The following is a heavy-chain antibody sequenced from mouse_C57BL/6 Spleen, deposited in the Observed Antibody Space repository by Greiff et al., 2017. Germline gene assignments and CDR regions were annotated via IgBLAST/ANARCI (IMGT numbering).Heavy chain of an antibody. CDR2: IYPGSGST. CDR1: GYPFTSYW. V-gene: IGHV1-55*01. D-gene: IGHD2-4*01. CDR3: ARMGYDYDVDY. J-gene: IGHJ2*01. Sequence: VQLQQSGAELVKPGASVKMSCKASGYPFTSYWITWVKQRPGQGLEWIGDIYPGSGSTNYNEKFKSKATLTVDTSSSTAYMQLSSLTSEDSAVYYCARMGYDYDVDYWGQGTTLTVSS.